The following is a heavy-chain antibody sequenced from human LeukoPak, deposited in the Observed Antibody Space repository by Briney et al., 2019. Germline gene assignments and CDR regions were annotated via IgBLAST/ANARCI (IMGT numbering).Heavy chain of an antibody. CDR3: ARRSDSGSDDGEDYFDF. CDR2: MYYDGST. CDR1: AGSIFSTTFY. D-gene: IGHD1-26*01. J-gene: IGHJ4*02. V-gene: IGHV4-39*01. Sequence: PSETLSLTCSVSAGSIFSTTFYWGWIRQPPEKGLEWIGSMYYDGSTYYNPSLKSRVSISVDTSNNQFSLKLTSVTAADTAVYFCARRSDSGSDDGEDYFDFWGQGTLVTVSS.